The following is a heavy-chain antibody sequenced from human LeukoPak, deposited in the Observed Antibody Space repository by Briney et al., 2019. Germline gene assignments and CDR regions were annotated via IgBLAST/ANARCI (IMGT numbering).Heavy chain of an antibody. V-gene: IGHV4-39*07. CDR1: GGSISSSSYY. CDR2: IYYSGST. D-gene: IGHD6-19*01. J-gene: IGHJ1*01. Sequence: PSETLSLTCTVSGGSISSSSYYWGWIRQPPGKGLEWIGSIYYSGSTNYNPSLKSRVTISVDTSKNQFSLKLSSVTAADTAVYYCARGWRYSSGWYQVAEYFQHWGQGTLVTVSS. CDR3: ARGWRYSSGWYQVAEYFQH.